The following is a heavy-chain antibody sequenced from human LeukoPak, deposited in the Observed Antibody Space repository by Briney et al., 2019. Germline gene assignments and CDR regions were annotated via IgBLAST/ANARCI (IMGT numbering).Heavy chain of an antibody. V-gene: IGHV4-38-2*01. D-gene: IGHD3-22*01. CDR2: IYHSGST. J-gene: IGHJ4*02. CDR3: ARPSSGYYRVDY. CDR1: GYSISSGYY. Sequence: SETLSLTCAVSGYSISSGYYCGWIRQPPGKGLEWIGSIYHSGSTYYNPSLKSRVTISVDTSKNQFSLKLSSVTAADTAVYYCARPSSGYYRVDYWGQGTLVTVSS.